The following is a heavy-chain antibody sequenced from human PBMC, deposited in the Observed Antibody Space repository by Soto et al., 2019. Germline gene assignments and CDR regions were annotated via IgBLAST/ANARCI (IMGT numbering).Heavy chain of an antibody. CDR2: INHSGST. CDR3: ASGSSDILTGYYPEMDV. V-gene: IGHV4-34*01. D-gene: IGHD3-9*01. CDR1: GGSFSGYY. J-gene: IGHJ6*02. Sequence: SETLSLTCAVYGGSFSGYYWSWIRQPPGKGLEWIGEINHSGSTNYNPSLKSRATLSLDTSKNQPSLKLSSVTAADTAVYYCASGSSDILTGYYPEMDVWGQGTTVPVSS.